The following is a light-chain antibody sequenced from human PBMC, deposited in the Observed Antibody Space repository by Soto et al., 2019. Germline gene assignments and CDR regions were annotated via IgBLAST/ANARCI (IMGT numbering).Light chain of an antibody. J-gene: IGLJ1*01. CDR1: SSDIGGHHF. CDR2: EVT. V-gene: IGLV2-14*01. Sequence: QSVLTQPAPVSGSPGQSITISCTGTSSDIGGHHFVSWYQQQSGKAPKLVIYEVTDRPSGVSDRFSGSKSGNTASLTISGLQPEDEADYYCSSYTRSSLYVFGTGTKSPS. CDR3: SSYTRSSLYV.